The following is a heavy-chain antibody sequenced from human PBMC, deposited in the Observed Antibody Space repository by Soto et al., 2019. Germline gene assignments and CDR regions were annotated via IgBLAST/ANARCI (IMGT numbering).Heavy chain of an antibody. CDR3: ARQSLGNIRLRGFDY. V-gene: IGHV3-33*01. J-gene: IGHJ4*02. CDR2: IWYDGSEK. CDR1: GFTFSDYG. Sequence: QVQLVESGGGVVQPGRSLRLSCAASGFTFSDYGMHWVRQAPGKGLEWVAVIWYDGSEKYYADSVKGRFTISRDNSKNTLYLQMNSLRVEDTALYYCARQSLGNIRLRGFDYCGQGALVTVSS. D-gene: IGHD1-1*01.